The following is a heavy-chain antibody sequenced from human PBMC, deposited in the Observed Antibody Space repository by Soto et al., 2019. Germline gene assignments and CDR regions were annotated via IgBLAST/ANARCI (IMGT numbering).Heavy chain of an antibody. Sequence: PGGSLRLSCAASGFTFSDYYMSWIRQAPGKGLEWVSYISSSGSTIYYADSVKGRFTISRDNAKNSLYLQMNSLRAEDTAVYYCASELVAAAGNYYYYGTDVWGQGTTVTVSS. CDR1: GFTFSDYY. CDR3: ASELVAAAGNYYYYGTDV. V-gene: IGHV3-11*01. D-gene: IGHD6-13*01. J-gene: IGHJ6*02. CDR2: ISSSGSTI.